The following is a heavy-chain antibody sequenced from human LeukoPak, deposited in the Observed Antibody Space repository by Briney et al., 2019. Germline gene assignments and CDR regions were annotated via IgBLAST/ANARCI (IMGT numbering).Heavy chain of an antibody. CDR2: ISAYNGNT. J-gene: IGHJ3*02. Sequence: ASVKVSCKASGYTFTSYGISWVRQAPGQGLEWMGWISAYNGNTNYAQKLQGRVTMTTDTSTSTAYMELRSLRSDDTAVYYCARFRMDYDSSGHFSDAFDIWGQGTMVTVSS. D-gene: IGHD3-22*01. CDR3: ARFRMDYDSSGHFSDAFDI. CDR1: GYTFTSYG. V-gene: IGHV1-18*01.